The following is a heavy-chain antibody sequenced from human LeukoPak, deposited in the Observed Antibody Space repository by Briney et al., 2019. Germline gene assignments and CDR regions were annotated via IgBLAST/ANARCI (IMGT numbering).Heavy chain of an antibody. V-gene: IGHV1-46*01. CDR3: ARDSSTSFLSAP. D-gene: IGHD2-2*01. CDR1: GYTFTRYY. Sequence: ASVKVSCKASGYTFTRYYMHWVRQAPGQGLEWMGIIHPSSGSTSYAQKFEGRVTMTRDTSTSTVYMELSSLRSEDTAVYYCARDSSTSFLSAPWGQGTLVTVSS. J-gene: IGHJ5*02. CDR2: IHPSSGST.